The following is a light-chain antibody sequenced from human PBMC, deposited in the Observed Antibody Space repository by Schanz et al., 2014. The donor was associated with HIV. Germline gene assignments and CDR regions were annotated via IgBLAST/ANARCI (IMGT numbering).Light chain of an antibody. CDR1: SSDIGGYKS. J-gene: IGLJ1*01. CDR2: DVI. V-gene: IGLV2-14*03. CDR3: CSYTTTSTYV. Sequence: QSVLTQPASVSGSPGQSITISCTGTSSDIGGYKSVSWYQQHPDKVPKLVIYDVIKRPSGVSNRFSGSKSGNTASLTISGLQAEDEADYYCCSYTTTSTYVFGAGTKLTVL.